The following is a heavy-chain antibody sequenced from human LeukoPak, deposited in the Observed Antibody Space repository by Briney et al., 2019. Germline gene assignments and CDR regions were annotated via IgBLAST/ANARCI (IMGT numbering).Heavy chain of an antibody. J-gene: IGHJ4*02. CDR3: ARGRFGGH. D-gene: IGHD3-10*01. V-gene: IGHV4-34*01. Sequence: SETLSLTCAVYGGSFSGYYWSWIRQPPGKGLEWIGEINHSGSTNYNPSLKSRVTISVDTSKNQFSLKLSTVTAADTAVYYCARGRFGGHWGQGTLVTVSS. CDR2: INHSGST. CDR1: GGSFSGYY.